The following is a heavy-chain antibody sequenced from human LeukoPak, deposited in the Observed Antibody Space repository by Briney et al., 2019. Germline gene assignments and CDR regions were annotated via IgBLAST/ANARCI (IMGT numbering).Heavy chain of an antibody. D-gene: IGHD4-23*01. V-gene: IGHV1-2*02. CDR2: INPNSGGT. Sequence: ASVKVFCKASGYTFTGYYMHWVRQAPGQGLEWMGWINPNSGGTNYAQKFQGRVTMTRDTSISTAYMVLSRLRSDDTAVYYCARDPRNDYGGNSGVWGQGTLVTVSS. CDR1: GYTFTGYY. CDR3: ARDPRNDYGGNSGV. J-gene: IGHJ4*02.